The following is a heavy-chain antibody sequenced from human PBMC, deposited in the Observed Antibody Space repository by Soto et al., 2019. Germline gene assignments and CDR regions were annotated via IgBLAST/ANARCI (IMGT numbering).Heavy chain of an antibody. CDR1: GGTFSSYA. CDR3: ARGGYYDSSGFLSSTTNFYGMDV. CDR2: IIPIFGTA. Sequence: GASVKVSCKASGGTFSSYAISWVRQAPGQGLEWMGGIIPIFGTANYAQKFQGRVTITADESTSTAYMELSSLRSEDTAVYYCARGGYYDSSGFLSSTTNFYGMDVWGQGTTVTVSS. V-gene: IGHV1-69*13. J-gene: IGHJ6*02. D-gene: IGHD3-22*01.